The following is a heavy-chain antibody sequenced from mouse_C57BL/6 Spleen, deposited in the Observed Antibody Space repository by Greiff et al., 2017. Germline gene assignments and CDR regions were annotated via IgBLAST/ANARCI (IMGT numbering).Heavy chain of an antibody. CDR1: GYTFTSYW. Sequence: QVQLQQPGAELVRPGTSVKLSCKASGYTFTSYWMHWVKQRPGQGLEWIGVIDPSDSSTNYNQKFKGKATLTVDTSSSTAFMQLTSLPSEDSAVYDWASPAWATCCFDDWGKGTLVTVSA. CDR2: IDPSDSST. J-gene: IGHJ3*01. CDR3: ASPAWATCCFDD. V-gene: IGHV1-59*01. D-gene: IGHD3-1*01.